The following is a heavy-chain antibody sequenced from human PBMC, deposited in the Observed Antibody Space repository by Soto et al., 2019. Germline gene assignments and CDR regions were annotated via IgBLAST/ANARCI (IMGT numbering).Heavy chain of an antibody. V-gene: IGHV3-23*01. CDR1: GFALSTYA. CDR2: ISGSGGSS. J-gene: IGHJ6*02. D-gene: IGHD6-13*01. Sequence: GGSLRLSCAASGFALSTYAMTWVRQAPGKGLEWVSVISGSGGSSYYAASVKGRFTISRDNSKNTLFLQMNGLRAEDTAVYYCAKVTKRAAAGRYEYYKYGMDVWGQGTTVTVSS. CDR3: AKVTKRAAAGRYEYYKYGMDV.